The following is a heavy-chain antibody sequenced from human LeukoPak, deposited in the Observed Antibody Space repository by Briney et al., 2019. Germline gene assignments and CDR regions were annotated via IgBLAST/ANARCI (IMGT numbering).Heavy chain of an antibody. Sequence: GGSLRLPCAASGFTFSSYAMSWVRQAPGKGLEWVSAISGSGGSTYYADSVKGRFTISRDNSKNTLYLQMNSLRAEDTAVYYCVKEGGAYDILTGYYLAYYFDYWGQGTLVTVSS. J-gene: IGHJ4*02. CDR2: ISGSGGST. CDR3: VKEGGAYDILTGYYLAYYFDY. CDR1: GFTFSSYA. D-gene: IGHD3-9*01. V-gene: IGHV3-23*01.